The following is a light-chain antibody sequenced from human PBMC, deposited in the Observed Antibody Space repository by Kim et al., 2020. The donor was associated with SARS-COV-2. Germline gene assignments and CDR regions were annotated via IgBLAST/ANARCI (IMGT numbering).Light chain of an antibody. CDR1: QSISSW. V-gene: IGKV1-5*03. CDR2: EAS. CDR3: QQYNSYPLS. Sequence: DIEMTQSPATLSASVGDRATISCRASQSISSWLAWYQQKPGKAPKLLISEASTLETGVPSRFSGSGSGTEFTLTISSLQTDDFATYYCQQYNSYPLSFGGGSKVDIK. J-gene: IGKJ4*01.